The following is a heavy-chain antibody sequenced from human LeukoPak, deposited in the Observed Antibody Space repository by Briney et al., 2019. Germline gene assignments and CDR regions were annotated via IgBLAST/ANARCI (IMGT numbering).Heavy chain of an antibody. CDR1: GGAISRYY. CDR3: ARDYYDSSGYYFEAFDI. J-gene: IGHJ3*02. V-gene: IGHV4-4*07. CDR2: IYTSGST. Sequence: PSETLSLTCTVSGGAISRYYWSWIRQPAGKGLEWIGRIYTSGSTNYNPSLKSRVTMSVDTSKNQFSLKLSSVTAADTAVYYCARDYYDSSGYYFEAFDIWGQGTMATVSS. D-gene: IGHD3-22*01.